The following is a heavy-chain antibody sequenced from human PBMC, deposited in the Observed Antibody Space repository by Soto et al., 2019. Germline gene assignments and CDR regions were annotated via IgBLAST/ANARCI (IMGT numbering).Heavy chain of an antibody. CDR1: GGSISSYY. V-gene: IGHV4-59*01. J-gene: IGHJ5*02. CDR2: IYYSGST. D-gene: IGHD3-10*01. CDR3: ARELFGRSVWFDP. Sequence: QVQLQESGPGLVKPSETLSLTCTVSGGSISSYYWSWIRQPPGKGLEWIGYIYYSGSTNYNPSLKSRVTISVDTSKNQFSLKLSSVTAADTAVYYCARELFGRSVWFDPWGQGTRVTVSS.